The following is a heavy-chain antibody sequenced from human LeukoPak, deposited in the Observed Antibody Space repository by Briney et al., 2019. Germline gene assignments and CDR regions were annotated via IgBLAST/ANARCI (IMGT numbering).Heavy chain of an antibody. CDR2: ISTYNGYA. Sequence: ASVKVSCKASGYTFTSYGISWVRQAPGQGLEWMGWISTYNGYANYAQKLQGRVTMTTETSTSTAYMELRSLRSDDTAVYYCARNSSDWYGYMEVWGKGTTVTVSS. V-gene: IGHV1-18*01. J-gene: IGHJ6*04. CDR3: ARNSSDWYGYMEV. D-gene: IGHD6-19*01. CDR1: GYTFTSYG.